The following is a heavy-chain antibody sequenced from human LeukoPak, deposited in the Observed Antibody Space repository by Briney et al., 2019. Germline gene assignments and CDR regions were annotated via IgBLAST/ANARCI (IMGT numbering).Heavy chain of an antibody. CDR3: ARTHCSSTSCYEGDNWFDP. V-gene: IGHV5-10-1*01. CDR2: VDPSDSYT. Sequence: GESLRISCKGSGYSFTSYWISWVRQMPGKGLEWMGRVDPSDSYTTYSPSFHGHVPISADKSISTAYLQWSSLKASDTAMYYCARTHCSSTSCYEGDNWFDPWGQGTLVTVSS. J-gene: IGHJ5*02. CDR1: GYSFTSYW. D-gene: IGHD2-2*01.